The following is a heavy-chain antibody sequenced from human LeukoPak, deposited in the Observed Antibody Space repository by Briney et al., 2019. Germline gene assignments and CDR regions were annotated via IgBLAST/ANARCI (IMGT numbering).Heavy chain of an antibody. CDR2: IYHSGST. Sequence: SETLSLTCTVSGYSISSGYYWGWIRQPPGKGLEWIGSIYHSGSTYYNPSLKSRVTISVDTSKNQFSLKLSSVTAADTAVYYCARVANDILTGYYENWFDPWGQGTLVTVSS. J-gene: IGHJ5*02. CDR1: GYSISSGYY. V-gene: IGHV4-38-2*02. CDR3: ARVANDILTGYYENWFDP. D-gene: IGHD3-9*01.